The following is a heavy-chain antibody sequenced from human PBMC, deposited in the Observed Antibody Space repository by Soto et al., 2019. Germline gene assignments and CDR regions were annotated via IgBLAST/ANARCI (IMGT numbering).Heavy chain of an antibody. V-gene: IGHV5-10-1*01. D-gene: IGHD5-18*01. CDR3: ARQKHNVDTVDFDY. CDR1: GYSFTSYW. CDR2: IDPSDSYT. J-gene: IGHJ4*02. Sequence: PGQSLKISCKGSGYSFTSYWISWVRQMTGKGLEWMGRIDPSDSYTNYSPSFQGHVTISADKSISTAYLQWSSLKASDTAMYYCARQKHNVDTVDFDYWGQGPLITVSS.